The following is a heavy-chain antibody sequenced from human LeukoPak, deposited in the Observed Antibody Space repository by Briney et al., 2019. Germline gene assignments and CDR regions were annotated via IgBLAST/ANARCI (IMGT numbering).Heavy chain of an antibody. Sequence: GGSLRLSCAASGFTFSSYAMSGVRQAPGKGGEGGSAISGSGGSTYYADSVKGRFTISRDNSKNTLYLQMTSLRAEDTAVYYCAKVEVVPARLGYFQHWGQGTLVTVSS. CDR2: ISGSGGST. V-gene: IGHV3-23*01. J-gene: IGHJ1*01. D-gene: IGHD2-2*01. CDR3: AKVEVVPARLGYFQH. CDR1: GFTFSSYA.